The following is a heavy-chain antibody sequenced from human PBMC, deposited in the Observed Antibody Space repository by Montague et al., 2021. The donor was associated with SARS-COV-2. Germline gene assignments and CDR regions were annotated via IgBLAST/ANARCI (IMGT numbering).Heavy chain of an antibody. CDR3: AREILWLRATQHHSYYGMDV. V-gene: IGHV4-61*02. J-gene: IGHJ6*02. D-gene: IGHD2-21*01. CDR2: IYTSGST. CDR1: GGSISSGSYY. Sequence: TLSLTCTVSGGSISSGSYYWSWIRQPAGKGLEWIGRIYTSGSTNYNPSLKSRVTISVDTSKNQFSLKLSSVTAADTAVYYCAREILWLRATQHHSYYGMDVWGQGTTVTVSS.